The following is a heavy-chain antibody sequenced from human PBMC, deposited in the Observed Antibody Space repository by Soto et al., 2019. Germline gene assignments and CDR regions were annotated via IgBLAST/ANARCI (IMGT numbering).Heavy chain of an antibody. CDR3: VHTVMTYTVRGGHYFDY. Sequence: GSGPTLVNPTQTLTLTCTFSAFSLSANGEGVGWIRQPPGEALEWLAVIYWNEDKRYNPSLKRRLTIAKDTSKNQVVLTMTSMDPVDTATYYCVHTVMTYTVRGGHYFDYWGPGTLVTVSS. CDR2: IYWNEDK. J-gene: IGHJ4*02. CDR1: AFSLSANGEG. V-gene: IGHV2-5*01. D-gene: IGHD3-10*02.